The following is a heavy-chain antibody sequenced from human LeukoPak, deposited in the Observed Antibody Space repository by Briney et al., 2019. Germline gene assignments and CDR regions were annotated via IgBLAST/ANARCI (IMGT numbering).Heavy chain of an antibody. CDR2: IYYSGST. CDR1: GGSISSYY. D-gene: IGHD2-2*01. V-gene: IGHV4-39*01. Sequence: SETLSLTCSVSGGSISSYYWGWIRQPPGKGLEWIGSIYYSGSTYYNPSLKSRVTISVDTSKNQFSLKLSSVTAADTAVYYCARPRGGVHCSSTSCYRLWFDHWGQGTLVTVSS. CDR3: ARPRGGVHCSSTSCYRLWFDH. J-gene: IGHJ5*02.